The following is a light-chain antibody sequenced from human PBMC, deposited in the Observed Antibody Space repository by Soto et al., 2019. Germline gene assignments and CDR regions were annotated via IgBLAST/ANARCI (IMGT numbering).Light chain of an antibody. V-gene: IGLV2-14*01. CDR3: SSYTSNNTWV. Sequence: QSALTQPASVSGSPGQSITISCTGTSSDVGGYNYVSWLQQHPGKAPKLMIYEVSDRPSGVSNRFSGSKSGNTASLTISGLQAEDESDYYCSSYTSNNTWVFGGGTQLTVL. CDR2: EVS. CDR1: SSDVGGYNY. J-gene: IGLJ7*01.